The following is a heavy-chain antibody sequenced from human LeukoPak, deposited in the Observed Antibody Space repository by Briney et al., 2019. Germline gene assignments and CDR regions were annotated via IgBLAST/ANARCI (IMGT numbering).Heavy chain of an antibody. V-gene: IGHV3-74*01. J-gene: IGHJ5*02. CDR2: INTDGSST. D-gene: IGHD3-3*01. Sequence: GGSLRLSCAASGFTFSSYWMHWVRQAPGKGLVWVSRINTDGSSTSYADSVKGRFTISRDNAKNTLYLQMNSLRAEDTAVYYCAREDQQTGITISRVANEGWFDPWGQGTLVTVSS. CDR1: GFTFSSYW. CDR3: AREDQQTGITISRVANEGWFDP.